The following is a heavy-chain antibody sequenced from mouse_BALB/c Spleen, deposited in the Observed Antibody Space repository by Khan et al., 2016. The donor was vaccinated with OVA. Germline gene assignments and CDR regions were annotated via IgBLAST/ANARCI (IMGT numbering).Heavy chain of an antibody. Sequence: EVQLQESGPGLVKPSQSLSLTCTVTGYSITSDYAWNWIRQFPGNKLEWMGYIKYSGSNSYNPSIKSRISISRDTSKNQFFLQLNSVTTEDTATYYCSRSGTISTVVVTDFDFWGQGTTLTVSS. CDR2: IKYSGSN. D-gene: IGHD1-1*01. J-gene: IGHJ2*01. CDR3: SRSGTISTVVVTDFDF. CDR1: GYSITSDYA. V-gene: IGHV3-2*02.